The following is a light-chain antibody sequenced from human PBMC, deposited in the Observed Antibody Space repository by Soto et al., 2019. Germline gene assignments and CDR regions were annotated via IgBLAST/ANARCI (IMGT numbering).Light chain of an antibody. CDR3: STWDESLNGWV. CDR2: GLN. Sequence: QSVLTQPPSASGTPGQRVSISCSGGSSNIGDRDVDWYQQVPGTAPKLLIYGLNQRPSGVPDRFSASKSGASVSLAISGLQFEDEAVYYCSTWDESLNGWVFGGGTKLTVL. V-gene: IGLV1-44*01. J-gene: IGLJ3*02. CDR1: SSNIGDRD.